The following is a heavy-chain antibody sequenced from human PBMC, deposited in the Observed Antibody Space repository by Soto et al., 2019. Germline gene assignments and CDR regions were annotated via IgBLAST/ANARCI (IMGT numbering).Heavy chain of an antibody. J-gene: IGHJ3*02. CDR1: GYTFTAYY. CDR3: ALRYCSGGTCSDDAFDI. D-gene: IGHD2-15*01. Sequence: QVQLVQSGAEVKKPGASVKVSCKASGYTFTAYYIHWVRQAPGQGLEWMGWINPNNGGTNYAQKFQGRFIMTSDTSISTAYMELSRLRSDDTAVYYCALRYCSGGTCSDDAFDIWGQGTMVTVSS. CDR2: INPNNGGT. V-gene: IGHV1-2*02.